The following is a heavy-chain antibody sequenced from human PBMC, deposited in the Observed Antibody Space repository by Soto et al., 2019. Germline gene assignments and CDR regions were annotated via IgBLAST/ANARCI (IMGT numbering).Heavy chain of an antibody. J-gene: IGHJ5*02. CDR2: INNSGST. CDR3: ARELRGYSGYDYDYAPNWLDP. Sequence: SETLSLTCTVSGGSLSSFYWSWIRLPPGKGLEWIGYINNSGSTKYNPNLKSRVTISVHTSKNQFSLKLSSVTAADTAVYYCARELRGYSGYDYDYAPNWLDPWGQGTLVTVSS. D-gene: IGHD5-12*01. V-gene: IGHV4-4*08. CDR1: GGSLSSFY.